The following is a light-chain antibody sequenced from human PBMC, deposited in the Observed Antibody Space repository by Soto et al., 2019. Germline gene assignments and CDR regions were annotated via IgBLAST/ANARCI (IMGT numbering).Light chain of an antibody. CDR1: QSISNS. CDR2: KAS. J-gene: IGKJ1*01. V-gene: IGKV1-5*03. Sequence: DIQMTQSPSTLSASVVDRVTITCRATQSISNSLAWYQQKPGKAPKLLIYKASSLESGVPSRFSGSGSGTEFTLTITNLQPDDFATYYCQQYNRYWTFGQGTKVEIK. CDR3: QQYNRYWT.